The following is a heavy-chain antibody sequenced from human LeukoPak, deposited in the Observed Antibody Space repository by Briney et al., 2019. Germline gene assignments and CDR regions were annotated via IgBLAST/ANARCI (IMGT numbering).Heavy chain of an antibody. D-gene: IGHD3-10*01. CDR3: ARAASYNYNNRPYLFDS. V-gene: IGHV3-13*01. Sequence: GGSLRFSCAASGFAFSSYDMHWVRQASGKGLEWVSGIGAFGDTYYGVAVRGRFTISRDKAKNSLYLQMNSLGAGDTAVYFCARAASYNYNNRPYLFDSWGQGTLVAVSS. J-gene: IGHJ4*02. CDR1: GFAFSSYD. CDR2: IGAFGDT.